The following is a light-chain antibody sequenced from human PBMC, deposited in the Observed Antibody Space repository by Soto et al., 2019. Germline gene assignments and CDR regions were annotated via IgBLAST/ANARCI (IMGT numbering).Light chain of an antibody. CDR2: ANT. J-gene: IGLJ1*01. CDR1: SSNIGSNS. Sequence: QSVLTQPPSASGTPGQRVTISCSGSSSNIGSNSVSWYQNLPGAAPRLLICANTQRPSGVPDRFSGSKSGTSASLAISGLQSEDEAAYYCVAWDDSLTGFVFGTGTKVTVL. V-gene: IGLV1-44*01. CDR3: VAWDDSLTGFV.